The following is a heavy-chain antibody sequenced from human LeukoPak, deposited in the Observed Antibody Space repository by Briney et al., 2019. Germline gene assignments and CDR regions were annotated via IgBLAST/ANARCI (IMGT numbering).Heavy chain of an antibody. CDR1: GFTVSSNY. CDR2: IYSGGSGGRK. J-gene: IGHJ6*03. Sequence: GGSLRLSCAASGFTVSSNYMSWVRQAPGKGLEWVSVIYSGGSGGRKYYADSVKGRFTVSRDNSKNTLYLPMNSLRAEDTAVYYCARVFYGAGSLYYYYYYMDVWGKGTTVTISS. D-gene: IGHD3-10*01. V-gene: IGHV3-53*01. CDR3: ARVFYGAGSLYYYYYYMDV.